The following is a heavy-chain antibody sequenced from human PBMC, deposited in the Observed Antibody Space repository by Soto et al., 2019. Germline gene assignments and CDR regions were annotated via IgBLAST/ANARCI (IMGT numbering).Heavy chain of an antibody. CDR1: GGTFSSYA. D-gene: IGHD6-13*01. V-gene: IGHV1-69*13. Sequence: SVKLSCKASGGTFSSYAISWVRQAPGQGLEWMGGIIPIFGTANYAQKFQGRVTITADESTSTAYMELSSLRSEDTAVYYCARDFSSSWYRGYYYYGMDVWGQGTTVTVSS. J-gene: IGHJ6*02. CDR3: ARDFSSSWYRGYYYYGMDV. CDR2: IIPIFGTA.